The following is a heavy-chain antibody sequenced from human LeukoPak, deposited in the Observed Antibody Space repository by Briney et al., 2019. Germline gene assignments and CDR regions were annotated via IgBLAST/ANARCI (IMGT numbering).Heavy chain of an antibody. CDR3: AREHMTPDAFDI. J-gene: IGHJ3*02. CDR2: INWNGGST. Sequence: PGGSLRVSCAASGFTFSNYAMSWVRQAPGKGLEWVSGINWNGGSTGYADSVKGRFTISRDNAKNSLYLQMNSLRAEDTALYYCAREHMTPDAFDIWGQGTMVTVSS. CDR1: GFTFSNYA. V-gene: IGHV3-20*04. D-gene: IGHD2-15*01.